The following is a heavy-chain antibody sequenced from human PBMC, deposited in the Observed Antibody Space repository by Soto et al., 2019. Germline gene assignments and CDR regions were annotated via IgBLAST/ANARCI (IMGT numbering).Heavy chain of an antibody. CDR1: GFTFGGSA. CDR3: SRRSGSTFTGGLDV. Sequence: EVQLVESGGGLVQPGGSLTVSCAASGFTFGGSAIHWVRQASGRGLEWVGRIRSKSNNYATAYAASVQGRFTIARDESKNTASLQMNSLKTEDTAVYDCSRRSGSTFTGGLDVWGKGTTVIVSP. V-gene: IGHV3-73*01. CDR2: IRSKSNNYAT. J-gene: IGHJ6*04. D-gene: IGHD6-19*01.